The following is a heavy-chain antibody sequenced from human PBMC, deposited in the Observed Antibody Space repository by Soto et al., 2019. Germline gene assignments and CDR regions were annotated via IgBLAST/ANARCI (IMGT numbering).Heavy chain of an antibody. V-gene: IGHV3-11*01. CDR2: ISSSGSTI. Sequence: GGSLRLSCAASGFTFSDYYMSWIRQAPGKGLEWVSYISSSGSTIYYADSVKGRFTISRDNAKNSLYLQMNSLRAEDTAVYYCASGVDCSSTSCYPDNHYYYYYYMDVWGKGTTVTVSS. CDR1: GFTFSDYY. J-gene: IGHJ6*03. CDR3: ASGVDCSSTSCYPDNHYYYYYYMDV. D-gene: IGHD2-2*01.